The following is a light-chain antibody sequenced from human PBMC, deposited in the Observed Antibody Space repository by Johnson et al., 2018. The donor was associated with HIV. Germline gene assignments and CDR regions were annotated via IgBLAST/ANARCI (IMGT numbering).Light chain of an antibody. CDR1: SSKIGNKY. CDR3: GTWDSSLTSGGI. V-gene: IGLV1-51*01. CDR2: DNS. J-gene: IGLJ1*01. Sequence: QSVLTQPPSVSAAPGQKVTISCSGSSSKIGNKYVSWYQQLPGTAPKVLIYDNSKRPSGIPDRFSGSKSGASATLGITGLQPGDEADYYCGTWDSSLTSGGIFGTGTKVTVL.